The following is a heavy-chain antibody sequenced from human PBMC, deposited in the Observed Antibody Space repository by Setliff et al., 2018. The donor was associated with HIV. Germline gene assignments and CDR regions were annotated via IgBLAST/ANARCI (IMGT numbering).Heavy chain of an antibody. CDR3: ARSFCRHCPDDAFDI. Sequence: PSETLSLTCAVSGGSISSSNWWSWVRQPPGKGLEWISYISSSGTTIYYADSVKGRFTISRDNAKNSLYLQMNSLRAEETAVYYCARSFCRHCPDDAFDIWGQGTMVTVSS. CDR1: GGSISSSNW. J-gene: IGHJ3*02. D-gene: IGHD2-21*02. V-gene: IGHV3-11*04. CDR2: ISSSGTTI.